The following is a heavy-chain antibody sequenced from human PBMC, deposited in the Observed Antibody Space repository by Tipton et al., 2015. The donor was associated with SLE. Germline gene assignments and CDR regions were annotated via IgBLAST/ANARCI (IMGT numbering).Heavy chain of an antibody. D-gene: IGHD1-26*01. J-gene: IGHJ5*02. CDR3: AREAKYSGSYYNWFDT. Sequence: TLSLTCTVSGGSISSGSYYWSWIRQPAGKGLEWIGRIYSSGSTNENLSLKSRVSISKDTSKNQFSLKLGSVTAADTAVYYCAREAKYSGSYYNWFDTWGQGTLVTVSP. V-gene: IGHV4-61*02. CDR2: IYSSGST. CDR1: GGSISSGSYY.